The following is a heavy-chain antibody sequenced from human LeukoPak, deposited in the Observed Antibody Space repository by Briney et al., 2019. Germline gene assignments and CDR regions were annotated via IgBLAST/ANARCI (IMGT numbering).Heavy chain of an antibody. V-gene: IGHV1-69*04. CDR1: GGTFSSYA. J-gene: IGHJ5*02. Sequence: SVKVSCKTSGGTFSSYAISWVRQAPGQGLEWMGRIIPIFGIANYAQKFQGRVTITADKSTSAAYMELSSLRSEDTAVYYCASYPQSGDNWFDPWGQGTLVTVSS. CDR2: IIPIFGIA. CDR3: ASYPQSGDNWFDP. D-gene: IGHD3-10*01.